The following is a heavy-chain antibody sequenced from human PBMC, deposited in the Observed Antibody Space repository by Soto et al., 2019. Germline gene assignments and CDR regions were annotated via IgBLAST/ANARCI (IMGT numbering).Heavy chain of an antibody. D-gene: IGHD2-8*01. J-gene: IGHJ6*02. CDR3: ARAGYCTNGVCWDYYYYYGMDV. Sequence: XDSLKRSWKCSGDRFTSYLIGWVLQMPGKGLEWMGIIYPGDSDTRYSPSFQGQVTISADKSISTAYLQWSSLKASDTAMYYCARAGYCTNGVCWDYYYYYGMDVWGQGTTVTVS. CDR1: GDRFTSYL. CDR2: IYPGDSDT. V-gene: IGHV5-51*01.